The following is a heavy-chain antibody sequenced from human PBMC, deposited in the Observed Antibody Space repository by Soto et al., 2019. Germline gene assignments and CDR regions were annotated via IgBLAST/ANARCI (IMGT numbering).Heavy chain of an antibody. V-gene: IGHV3-23*01. J-gene: IGHJ5*02. CDR2: ITATGDTT. Sequence: PGGSLRLSCAASGFAFNRYAMSWVRQAPGKGLEWVSGITATGDTTYYANSVKGRFTISRDSAQNTLYLQMNSLRAEDTAVYYCARDPLLYDSNWYPNWFGPWGQGTLVTVPS. CDR1: GFAFNRYA. D-gene: IGHD6-13*01. CDR3: ARDPLLYDSNWYPNWFGP.